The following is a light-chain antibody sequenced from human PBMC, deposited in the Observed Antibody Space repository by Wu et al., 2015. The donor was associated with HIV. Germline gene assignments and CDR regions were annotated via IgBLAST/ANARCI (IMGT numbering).Light chain of an antibody. V-gene: IGKV1-5*03. CDR3: QQYNSFYT. CDR1: QSIRNW. J-gene: IGKJ4*01. Sequence: DIQMTQSPSTLSASVGDRVTLTCRASQSIRNWLAWYQQKPGEAPKLLIYKASTLKSGVPSRFSGSGSGTDFALTISSLQPEDFATYYCQQYNSFYTFGGGTKVEIK. CDR2: KAS.